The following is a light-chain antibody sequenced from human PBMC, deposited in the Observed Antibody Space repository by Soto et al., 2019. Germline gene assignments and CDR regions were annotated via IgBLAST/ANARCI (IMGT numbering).Light chain of an antibody. Sequence: IVLTQSPATLSLSPGERATLCCRASQSVSSYLAWYQQKPGQVPRLLIYDASNRATGIPARFSGSGSGTDFTLTISSLEPEDFAVYYCQQRSNWPLTFGGGTKVDIK. CDR3: QQRSNWPLT. CDR1: QSVSSY. J-gene: IGKJ4*01. CDR2: DAS. V-gene: IGKV3-11*01.